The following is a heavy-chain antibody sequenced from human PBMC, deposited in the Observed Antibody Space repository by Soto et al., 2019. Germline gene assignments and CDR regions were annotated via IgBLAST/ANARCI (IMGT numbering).Heavy chain of an antibody. J-gene: IGHJ4*02. CDR2: IWYDGSNK. CDR3: ARDPRSLGYFDY. V-gene: IGHV3-33*01. Sequence: LRLSCAASGFTFSSYGMHWVRQAPGKGLEWVAVIWYDGSNKYYADSVKGRFTISRDNSKNTLYLQMNSLRAEDTAVYYCARDPRSLGYFDYWGQGTLVTVSS. CDR1: GFTFSSYG.